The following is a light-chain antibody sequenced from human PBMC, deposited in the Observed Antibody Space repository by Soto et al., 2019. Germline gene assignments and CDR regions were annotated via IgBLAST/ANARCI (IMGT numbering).Light chain of an antibody. J-gene: IGLJ3*02. CDR3: AAWDDGLNARV. CDR1: SSNIGRNT. CDR2: KNN. Sequence: QSVLTQPPSASGTPGQRVTISCSGSSSNIGRNTVTWYQQLPGTAPKLLISKNNQRPSGVPDRFSASKSGTSASLAISGLRSEDETNYYCAAWDDGLNARVFGGGTKLTVL. V-gene: IGLV1-44*01.